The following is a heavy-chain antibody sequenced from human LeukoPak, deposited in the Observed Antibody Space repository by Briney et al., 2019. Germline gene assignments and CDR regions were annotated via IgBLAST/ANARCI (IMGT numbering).Heavy chain of an antibody. CDR2: ISAGGSTI. CDR3: AKPFHFGGGAFHI. J-gene: IGHJ3*02. CDR1: GFTISSYE. V-gene: IGHV3-23*01. Sequence: GGSLRLSCAASGFTISSYEMNWVRQAPGKGLEWDSVISAGGSTIYYADSVKGRFTISRDNSKNTLYLQMSSLRAEDTAVYYCAKPFHFGGGAFHIWGQGTMVTVSS. D-gene: IGHD3-10*01.